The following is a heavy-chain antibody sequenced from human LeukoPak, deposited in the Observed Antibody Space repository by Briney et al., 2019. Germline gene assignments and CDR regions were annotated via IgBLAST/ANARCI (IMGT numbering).Heavy chain of an antibody. J-gene: IGHJ4*02. D-gene: IGHD2-2*01. CDR2: INPNSGGT. CDR1: GYTFTGYY. Sequence: GASVKVSCKASGYTFTGYYMHWVRQAPGQGLEWMGWINPNSGGTNYAQKSQGRVTMTRDTSISTAYMELSRLRSDDTAVYYCARGHCSSTSCYNFDYWGQGTLVTVSS. V-gene: IGHV1-2*02. CDR3: ARGHCSSTSCYNFDY.